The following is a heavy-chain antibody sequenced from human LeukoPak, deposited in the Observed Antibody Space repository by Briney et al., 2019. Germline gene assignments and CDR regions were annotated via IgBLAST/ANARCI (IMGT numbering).Heavy chain of an antibody. CDR1: GGSFSGYY. Sequence: SETLSLTCAVYGGSFSGYYWSWIRQPPGKGLEWIGEINHSESTNYNPSLKSRVTISVDTSKNQFSLKLSSVTAADTAVYYCARDRPHGDYFDYWGQGTLVTVSS. CDR2: INHSEST. CDR3: ARDRPHGDYFDY. D-gene: IGHD1-26*01. V-gene: IGHV4-34*01. J-gene: IGHJ4*02.